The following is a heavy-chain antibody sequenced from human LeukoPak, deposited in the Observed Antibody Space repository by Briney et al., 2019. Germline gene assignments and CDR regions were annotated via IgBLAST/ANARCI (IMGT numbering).Heavy chain of an antibody. D-gene: IGHD2-2*02. CDR1: GGTFSSYA. Sequence: SVKVSCKASGGTFSSYAISWVRRAPGQGLEWIGGIIPIFGTANYAQKFQGRVTITTDESTSTAYMELSSLRSEDTAVYYCARDLGCSSTSCYTDYYYYMDVWGKGTTVTVSS. CDR3: ARDLGCSSTSCYTDYYYYMDV. V-gene: IGHV1-69*05. J-gene: IGHJ6*03. CDR2: IIPIFGTA.